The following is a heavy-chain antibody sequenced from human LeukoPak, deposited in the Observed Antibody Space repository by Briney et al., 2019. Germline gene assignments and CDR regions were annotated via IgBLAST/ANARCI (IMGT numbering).Heavy chain of an antibody. CDR1: GFTFSSYW. CDR3: ARDFDYGSFDY. Sequence: GGSLRLSCAVSGFTFSSYWMSWVRQAPGKGLEWVANIKQDGSEKYYVDSVKGRFTISRDNAKNSLYLQMNSLRAEDTAVYYCARDFDYGSFDYWGQGTLVTVSS. CDR2: IKQDGSEK. V-gene: IGHV3-7*03. D-gene: IGHD4/OR15-4a*01. J-gene: IGHJ4*02.